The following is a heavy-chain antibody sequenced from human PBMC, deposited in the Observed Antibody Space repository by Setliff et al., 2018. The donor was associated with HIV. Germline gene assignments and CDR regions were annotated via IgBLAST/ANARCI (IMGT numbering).Heavy chain of an antibody. CDR1: GGSISSISYY. V-gene: IGHV4-39*01. CDR2: IYYSGST. Sequence: PSETLSLTCTVSGGSISSISYYWGWIRQPPGKGLEWIGSIYYSGSTYYNPSLKSRVTISVDTSKTQFYLKLRSVTASDTAVYYCARYTSKVDWFDPWGQGTLVTVSS. D-gene: IGHD2-2*02. J-gene: IGHJ5*02. CDR3: ARYTSKVDWFDP.